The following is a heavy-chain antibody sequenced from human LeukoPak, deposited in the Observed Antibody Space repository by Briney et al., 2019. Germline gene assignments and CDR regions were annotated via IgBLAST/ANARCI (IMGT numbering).Heavy chain of an antibody. CDR2: ISGSGGST. Sequence: PGGSLRLSCAASGFTFSSYAMSWVRQAPGKGLEWVSAISGSGGSTYYADSVKGRFTISRDNSKNTLYLQMNSLRAEDTAVYYCAKDDFKEDTGPEYFQHWGQGTLVTVPS. D-gene: IGHD5-18*01. J-gene: IGHJ1*01. CDR3: AKDDFKEDTGPEYFQH. V-gene: IGHV3-23*01. CDR1: GFTFSSYA.